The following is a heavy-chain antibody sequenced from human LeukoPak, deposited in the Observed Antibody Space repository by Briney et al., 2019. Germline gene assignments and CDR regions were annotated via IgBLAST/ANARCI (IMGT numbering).Heavy chain of an antibody. Sequence: GGSLRLSCAASGFTFSSYAMSWVRQAPGKGLEWVSAISGSGGSTYYVDSVKGRFTISRDNSKNTLYLQMNSLRAEDTAVYYCAKDPPITMVQGVTSRRDFDYWGQGTLVTVSS. J-gene: IGHJ4*02. CDR1: GFTFSSYA. D-gene: IGHD3-10*01. CDR3: AKDPPITMVQGVTSRRDFDY. V-gene: IGHV3-23*01. CDR2: ISGSGGST.